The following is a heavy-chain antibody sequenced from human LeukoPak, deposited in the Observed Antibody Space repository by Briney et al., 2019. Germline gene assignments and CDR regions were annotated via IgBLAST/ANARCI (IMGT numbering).Heavy chain of an antibody. CDR1: GGSISSGGYS. V-gene: IGHV4-30-4*07. CDR3: ASATHNWFDP. J-gene: IGHJ5*02. CDR2: IYYSGST. Sequence: SQTLSLTCAVSGGSISSGGYSWSWIRQPPGKGLEWIGYIYYSGSTYYNPSLKSRVTISVDTSKNQFSLKLSSVTAADTAVYYCASATHNWFDPWGQGTLVTVSS.